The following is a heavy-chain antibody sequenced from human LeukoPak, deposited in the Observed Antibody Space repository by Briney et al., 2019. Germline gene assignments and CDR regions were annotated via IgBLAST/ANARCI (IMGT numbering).Heavy chain of an antibody. CDR2: MYYSGST. CDR3: ARGCSRLMVRGVMGY. J-gene: IGHJ4*02. V-gene: IGHV4-39*01. D-gene: IGHD3-10*01. CDR1: GGSISRSYYY. Sequence: SETLSLTCTVSGGSISRSYYYWGWIRQPPGKGLEWIGGMYYSGSTYYNPSLKSRVTISVDTSKNQFSLRLSSVTAADTAVYYCARGCSRLMVRGVMGYWGQGTLVTVSS.